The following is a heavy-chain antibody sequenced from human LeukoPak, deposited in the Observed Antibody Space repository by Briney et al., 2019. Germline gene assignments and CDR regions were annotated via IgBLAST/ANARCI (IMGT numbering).Heavy chain of an antibody. CDR3: ATGYCSTTGCYDY. CDR1: GGSISSFY. V-gene: IGHV4-4*07. D-gene: IGHD2-2*01. CDR2: IYTSGST. J-gene: IGHJ4*02. Sequence: SETLSLTCTVSGGSISSFYWSWIRQPGGKGLEWIGRIYTSGSTNYNPSLRTRVTMSLDTSKNQFSLKLSSVTAADTAVYHCATGYCSTTGCYDYWGQGTLVTVSS.